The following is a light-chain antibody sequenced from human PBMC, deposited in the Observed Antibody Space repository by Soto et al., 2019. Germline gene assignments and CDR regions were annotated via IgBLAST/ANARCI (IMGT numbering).Light chain of an antibody. V-gene: IGKV3-20*01. Sequence: EIVLTQSPGTLSLSPGERATLSCRASQSVSSSYLAWYQQKPDQAPRLLISGAPSRATGIPDRFSGSGSGTDFTLTISRLEPEDFAVYYCQQYGSSPWTFGQGTKVEIK. CDR1: QSVSSSY. CDR3: QQYGSSPWT. J-gene: IGKJ1*01. CDR2: GAP.